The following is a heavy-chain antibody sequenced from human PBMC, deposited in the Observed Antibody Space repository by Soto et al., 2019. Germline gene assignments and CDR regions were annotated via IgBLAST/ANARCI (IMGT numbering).Heavy chain of an antibody. D-gene: IGHD3-3*01. CDR2: ISYDGSNK. J-gene: IGHJ3*02. CDR1: GFTFSSYA. V-gene: IGHV3-30-3*01. Sequence: GGSLRLSCAASGFTFSSYAMHWVRQAPGKGLEWVAVISYDGSNKYYADSVKGRFTISRDNSKNALYLQMNSLRAEDTAVYYCARGSTLYYDFWSGYYGPPDAFDIWGQGTMVTVS. CDR3: ARGSTLYYDFWSGYYGPPDAFDI.